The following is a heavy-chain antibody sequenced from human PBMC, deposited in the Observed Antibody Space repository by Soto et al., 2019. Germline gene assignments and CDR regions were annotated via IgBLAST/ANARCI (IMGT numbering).Heavy chain of an antibody. Sequence: PSETLSLTCTVSGGSISSGGYYWTWIRQPPGKGLEWIGEINHSGSTNSNPSLKSRVTISVDTSKNQFSLDLRSVTAADTAVYYCARGGSWYKSPDSWGQGTRVTVSS. CDR3: ARGGSWYKSPDS. CDR2: INHSGST. V-gene: IGHV4-39*07. CDR1: GGSISSGGYY. J-gene: IGHJ5*01. D-gene: IGHD6-13*01.